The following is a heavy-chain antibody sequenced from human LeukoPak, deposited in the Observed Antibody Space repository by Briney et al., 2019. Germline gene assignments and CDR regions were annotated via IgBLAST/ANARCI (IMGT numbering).Heavy chain of an antibody. CDR2: INHSGST. CDR1: GGSFSGYY. J-gene: IGHJ6*02. CDR3: ARWGDGAVVPAARSPRRTTTNYGMDV. Sequence: SETLSLTCAVYGGSFSGYYWSWIRQPPGKGLEWIGEINHSGSTNYNPSLKSRVTISVDTSKNQFSLKLSSVTATDTAVYYCARWGDGAVVPAARSPRRTTTNYGMDVWGQGTTVTVSS. V-gene: IGHV4-34*01. D-gene: IGHD2-2*01.